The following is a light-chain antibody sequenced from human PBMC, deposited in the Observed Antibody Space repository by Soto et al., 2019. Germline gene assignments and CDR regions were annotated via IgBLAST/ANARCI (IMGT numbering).Light chain of an antibody. J-gene: IGKJ1*01. CDR2: AAS. V-gene: IGKV1-12*01. CDR3: IQAYSFPRT. CDR1: QGISSW. Sequence: DIQMTQSPSTLSASVGDRATITCRASQGISSWLAWFQQKPGKAPQYLIQAASILQSGVQSRFSGSGSGTEFILTIKNLQPEDLASYFCIQAYSFPRTFGLGTKVDIK.